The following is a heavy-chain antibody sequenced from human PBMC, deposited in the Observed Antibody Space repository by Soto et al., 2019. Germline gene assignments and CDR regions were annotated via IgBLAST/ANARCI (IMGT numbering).Heavy chain of an antibody. J-gene: IGHJ4*02. CDR3: ATNRRARNNDY. Sequence: TSETLSLTCAVSGGSISSSNWWSWVRQPPGKGLEWIGEIYHSGSTNYNPSLKSRVTISVDKSKNQFSLKLSSVTAADTAVYYCATNRRARNNDYWGQGXLVTVYS. CDR1: GGSISSSNW. V-gene: IGHV4-4*02. CDR2: IYHSGST. D-gene: IGHD6-6*01.